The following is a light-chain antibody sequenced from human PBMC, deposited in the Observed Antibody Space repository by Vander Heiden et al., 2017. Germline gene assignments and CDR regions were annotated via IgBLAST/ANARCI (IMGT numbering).Light chain of an antibody. J-gene: IGKJ1*01. CDR1: QGIAND. V-gene: IGKV1-6*01. CDR3: LHDYNYPWT. Sequence: AIQMTQSASSLSASLGDSVTITCRASQGIANDLGWYQQKPGKAPKLLIYGASTLQTGVPSRFTGSGSGADFILTISSLQPEDFATYYCLHDYNYPWTFGQGTKVEV. CDR2: GAS.